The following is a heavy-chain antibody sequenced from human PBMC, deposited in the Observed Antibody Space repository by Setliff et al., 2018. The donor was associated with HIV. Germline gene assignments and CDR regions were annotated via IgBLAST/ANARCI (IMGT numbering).Heavy chain of an antibody. Sequence: AASVKVSCKTSGYTFTAHYINWVRQAPGQGLEWVGFINPHTGSTNYPQNFQGRVTMTGDTSISTAFLELSSLTSDDTAVYYCARGSNFPYSISSDYWGQGTLVTVS. CDR1: GYTFTAHY. V-gene: IGHV1-2*02. CDR3: ARGSNFPYSISSDY. J-gene: IGHJ4*02. D-gene: IGHD4-4*01. CDR2: INPHTGST.